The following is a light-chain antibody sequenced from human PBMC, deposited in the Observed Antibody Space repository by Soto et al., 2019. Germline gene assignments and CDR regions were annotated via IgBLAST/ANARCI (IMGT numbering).Light chain of an antibody. Sequence: DIVMTQSPASLAVSLGERATINCKSSQSLLNSANDKIHLAWYQQKPGQPPKLLIWRASTRDSGVPDRSSGSGSGTDFTLTINSLQAEDVATYYCQQYFSAHLTFGGGTKVEI. CDR1: QSLLNSANDKIH. J-gene: IGKJ4*01. CDR3: QQYFSAHLT. V-gene: IGKV4-1*01. CDR2: RAS.